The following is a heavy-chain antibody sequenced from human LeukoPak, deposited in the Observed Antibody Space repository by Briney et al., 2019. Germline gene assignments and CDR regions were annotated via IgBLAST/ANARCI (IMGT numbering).Heavy chain of an antibody. D-gene: IGHD3-9*01. CDR3: ARDWDVLRHLDWFNWFDP. Sequence: KTSETLSLTCTVSGGSISSSYWSWIRQPAGKGLEWIGRIYRSGSTNYNPSLKTRVTMSVDTSKNHFSLKLSSVTAADTAVYYCARDWDVLRHLDWFNWFDPWGQGTLVTVSS. V-gene: IGHV4-4*07. CDR2: IYRSGST. J-gene: IGHJ5*02. CDR1: GGSISSSY.